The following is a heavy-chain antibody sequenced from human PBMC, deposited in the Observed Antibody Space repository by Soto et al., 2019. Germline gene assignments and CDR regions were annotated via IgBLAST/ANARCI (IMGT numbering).Heavy chain of an antibody. CDR2: MSTSSGMT. CDR1: GYPFTSSD. Sequence: QVQLVQSGPEVRKPGASVKVSCKTSGYPFTSSDINWVRQATGQGLEWMGWMSTSSGMTGNAQKFQGRVTRTRDTSISTAYMELSRLTSEDTAVYYCGRVYGDPTHWGQGTLVTVSS. CDR3: GRVYGDPTH. D-gene: IGHD4-17*01. J-gene: IGHJ4*02. V-gene: IGHV1-8*01.